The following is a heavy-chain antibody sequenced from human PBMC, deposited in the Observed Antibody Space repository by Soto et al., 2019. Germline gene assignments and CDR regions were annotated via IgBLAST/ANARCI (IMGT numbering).Heavy chain of an antibody. CDR2: IYYSGST. V-gene: IGHV4-59*01. CDR3: ARETYYYDSSGYFLGNCFDY. J-gene: IGHJ4*02. CDR1: GGSISSYY. D-gene: IGHD3-22*01. Sequence: SETLSLTCTVSGGSISSYYWSWIRQPPGKGLEWIGYIYYSGSTNYNPSLKSRVTISVDTSKNQFSLKLSSVTAADTAVYYCARETYYYDSSGYFLGNCFDYWGQGTLVTVSS.